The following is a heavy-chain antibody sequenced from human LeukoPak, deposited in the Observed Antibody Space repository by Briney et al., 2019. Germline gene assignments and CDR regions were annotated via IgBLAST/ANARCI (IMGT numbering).Heavy chain of an antibody. CDR1: GYTFTGYY. J-gene: IGHJ5*02. CDR3: ARLGSRHGYNWGDL. Sequence: ASVKVSCKASGYTFTGYYMHWVRQAPGQGLEWMGWINPNSGGTNYAQKFQGRVTMTRDTSISTAYMELSSLKASDTAMYYCARLGSRHGYNWGDLWGQGTLVSVSS. D-gene: IGHD5-24*01. V-gene: IGHV1-2*02. CDR2: INPNSGGT.